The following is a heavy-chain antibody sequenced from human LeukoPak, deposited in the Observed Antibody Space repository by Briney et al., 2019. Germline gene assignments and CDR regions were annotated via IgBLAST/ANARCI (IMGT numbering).Heavy chain of an antibody. CDR3: AKDHGYSSGWSELDY. V-gene: IGHV3-33*06. CDR1: GFTFSSYG. J-gene: IGHJ4*02. D-gene: IGHD6-19*01. CDR2: IWYDGSNK. Sequence: PGGSLRLSCAASGFTFSSYGMHWVRQAPGKGLDWVAVIWYDGSNKYYADSVKGRFTISRDNSKNTLYLQMNSLRAEDTAVYYCAKDHGYSSGWSELDYWGQGTLVTVSS.